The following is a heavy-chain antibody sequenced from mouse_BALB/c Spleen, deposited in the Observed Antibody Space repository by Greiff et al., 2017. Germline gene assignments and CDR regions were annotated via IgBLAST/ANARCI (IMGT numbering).Heavy chain of an antibody. Sequence: EVKLVESGGGLVQPGGSRKLSCAASGFTFSSFGMHWVRQAPEKGLEWVAYISSGSSTIYYADTVKGRFTISRDNPKNTLFLQMTSLRSEDTAMYYCARRDGYYVAMDYWGQGTSVTVSS. J-gene: IGHJ4*01. CDR1: GFTFSSFG. D-gene: IGHD2-3*01. CDR3: ARRDGYYVAMDY. V-gene: IGHV5-17*02. CDR2: ISSGSSTI.